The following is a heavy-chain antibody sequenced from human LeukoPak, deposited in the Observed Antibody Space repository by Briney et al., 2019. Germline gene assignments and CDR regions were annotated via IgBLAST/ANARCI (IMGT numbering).Heavy chain of an antibody. V-gene: IGHV4-39*07. CDR1: GASISGSTYY. CDR3: ARVEMATITVWFDP. D-gene: IGHD5-24*01. CDR2: IYHSGST. J-gene: IGHJ5*02. Sequence: SETLSLTCTVSGASISGSTYYWGWIRQPPGKGLEWIGSIYHSGSTNYNPSLKSRVTISVDKSKNQFSLKLSSVTAADTAVYYCARVEMATITVWFDPWGQGTLVTVSS.